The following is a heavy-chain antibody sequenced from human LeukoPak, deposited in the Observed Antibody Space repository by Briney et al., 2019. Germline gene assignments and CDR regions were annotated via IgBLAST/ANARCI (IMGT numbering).Heavy chain of an antibody. Sequence: PGGSLRLSCAASGFSFSVYEIHWVRQAPGKGLEWIADISSSGTTTYYADSVKGRFTISRDNAKNSLYLQMNSLGSEDTAVYYCTTLTVSRNFDYWGQGTMVTVSS. V-gene: IGHV3-48*03. D-gene: IGHD1-14*01. J-gene: IGHJ4*02. CDR1: GFSFSVYE. CDR3: TTLTVSRNFDY. CDR2: ISSSGTTT.